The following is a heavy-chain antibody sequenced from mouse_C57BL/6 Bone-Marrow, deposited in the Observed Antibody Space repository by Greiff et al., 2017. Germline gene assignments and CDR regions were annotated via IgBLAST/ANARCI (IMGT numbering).Heavy chain of an antibody. CDR3: TTFDGYYVACFAY. Sequence: VQLQQSGAELVRPGDSVKLSCTASGFNIKDDYMHWVKQRPEKGLEWIGWIDPETGDTEDASKYQGKATLTADTYSNTAYLQRSSLTSEDTAVYYCTTFDGYYVACFAYWGQGTLVTVSA. CDR1: GFNIKDDY. J-gene: IGHJ3*01. D-gene: IGHD2-3*01. CDR2: IDPETGDT. V-gene: IGHV14-4*01.